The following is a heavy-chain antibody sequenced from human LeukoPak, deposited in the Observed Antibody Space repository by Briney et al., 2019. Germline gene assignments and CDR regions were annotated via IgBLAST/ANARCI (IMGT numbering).Heavy chain of an antibody. CDR2: INAYNGNT. J-gene: IGHJ4*02. Sequence: WASVKVSCKASGYTFTSYGITWVRQAPGQGLEWMGWINAYNGNTNYAQKLQGRVTMTTDTSTSTAYTELRSLRSDDTAVYYCARAGRWFGDGVFDYWGQGTLVTVSS. V-gene: IGHV1-18*01. CDR1: GYTFTSYG. CDR3: ARAGRWFGDGVFDY. D-gene: IGHD3-10*01.